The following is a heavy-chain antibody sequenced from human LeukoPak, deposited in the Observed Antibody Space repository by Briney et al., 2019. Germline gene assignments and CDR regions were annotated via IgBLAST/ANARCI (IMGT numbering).Heavy chain of an antibody. Sequence: PSETLSLTCTVSGGSISSYYWSWIRQPPGKGLEWIGYIYYSGSTNYNPSLKSRVTISVDTSKNQFSLKLSSVTAADTAVYYCARVSPYYYDSSGAFDVWGKGTTVTISS. CDR2: IYYSGST. V-gene: IGHV4-59*01. D-gene: IGHD3-22*01. J-gene: IGHJ6*04. CDR3: ARVSPYYYDSSGAFDV. CDR1: GGSISSYY.